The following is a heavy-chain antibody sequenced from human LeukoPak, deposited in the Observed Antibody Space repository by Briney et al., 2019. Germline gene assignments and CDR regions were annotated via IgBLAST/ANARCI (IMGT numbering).Heavy chain of an antibody. D-gene: IGHD6-13*01. CDR2: ISDSSSHT. CDR3: ARDGEGGAAAGY. J-gene: IGHJ4*02. Sequence: GGSLRLSCAASGFTFSTYNMNWVRQAPGKGLEWVSFISDSSSHTFYSDSMKGRFTVSRDNVKKSLYLQMNSLRAEDTAIYYCARDGEGGAAAGYWGQGTLVTVSS. V-gene: IGHV3-48*01. CDR1: GFTFSTYN.